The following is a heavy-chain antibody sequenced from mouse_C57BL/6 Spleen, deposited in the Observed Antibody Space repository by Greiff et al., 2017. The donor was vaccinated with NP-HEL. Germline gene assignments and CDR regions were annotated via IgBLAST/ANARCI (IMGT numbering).Heavy chain of an antibody. CDR2: IYPGDGDT. J-gene: IGHJ4*01. V-gene: IGHV1-82*01. D-gene: IGHD4-1*01. CDR3: ARVGLGLYYAMDY. Sequence: VQLQQSGPELVKPGASVKISCKASGYAFSSSWMNWVKQRPGKGLEWIGRIYPGDGDTNYNGKFKGKATLTADKSSSTAYMQLSSLTSEDSAVYFCARVGLGLYYAMDYWGQGTSVTVSS. CDR1: GYAFSSSW.